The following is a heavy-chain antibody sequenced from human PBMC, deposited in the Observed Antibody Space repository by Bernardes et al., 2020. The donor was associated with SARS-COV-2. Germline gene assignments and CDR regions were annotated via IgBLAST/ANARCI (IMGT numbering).Heavy chain of an antibody. Sequence: GGSLRLSCAASGFTFSNYAMHWVRQAAGKGLEWVAAISDNGVNKYYAYSVEGRFTISRDNSKNTLDLQMNSLRTEDTAVYYCASRPPYYYGMDVWGQGTTVTVSS. CDR3: ASRPPYYYGMDV. V-gene: IGHV3-30-3*01. CDR1: GFTFSNYA. J-gene: IGHJ6*02. CDR2: ISDNGVNK.